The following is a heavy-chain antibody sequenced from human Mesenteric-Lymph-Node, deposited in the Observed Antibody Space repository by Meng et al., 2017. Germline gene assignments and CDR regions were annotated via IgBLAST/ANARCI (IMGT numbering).Heavy chain of an antibody. D-gene: IGHD2-2*01. Sequence: GGSLRLSCAASGFTFSSYDMNWVRQAPGKGLEWVSYITSSGSTIYYADSVKGRFTISRDNANNSLYLQMNSLRAGDTAVYYCARRYCSSTSCLFDYWGQGTLVTVSS. CDR3: ARRYCSSTSCLFDY. V-gene: IGHV3-48*03. CDR2: ITSSGSTI. J-gene: IGHJ4*02. CDR1: GFTFSSYD.